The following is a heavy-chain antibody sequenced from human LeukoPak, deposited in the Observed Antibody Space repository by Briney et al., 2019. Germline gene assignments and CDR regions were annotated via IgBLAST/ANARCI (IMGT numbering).Heavy chain of an antibody. CDR3: ARGRPTMVRGVTNWFDP. CDR1: GGTFSSYT. J-gene: IGHJ5*02. Sequence: ASVKASCKASGGTFSSYTISWVRQAPGQGLEWMGRIIPIHGIANYAQKFQGRVTITADKSTSTAYMELSSLRSEDTAVYYCARGRPTMVRGVTNWFDPWGQGTLVTVSS. CDR2: IIPIHGIA. D-gene: IGHD3-10*01. V-gene: IGHV1-69*02.